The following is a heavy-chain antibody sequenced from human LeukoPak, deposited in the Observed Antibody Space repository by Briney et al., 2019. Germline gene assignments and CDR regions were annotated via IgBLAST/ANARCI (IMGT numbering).Heavy chain of an antibody. Sequence: GGSLRLSCAASGFTFSSYAMHWVRQAPGKGLEWVAVISYDGSNKYYADSEKGRFTISRDNSKNTLYLQMNSLRAEDTAVYYCARDGAYYGDYDDWGQGTLVTVSS. D-gene: IGHD4-17*01. V-gene: IGHV3-30-3*01. CDR1: GFTFSSYA. J-gene: IGHJ4*02. CDR2: ISYDGSNK. CDR3: ARDGAYYGDYDD.